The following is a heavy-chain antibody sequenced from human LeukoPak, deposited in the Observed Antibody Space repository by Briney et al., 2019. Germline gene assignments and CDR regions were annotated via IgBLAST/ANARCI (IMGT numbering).Heavy chain of an antibody. D-gene: IGHD1-26*01. V-gene: IGHV3-23*01. Sequence: QPGGSLRLSCAASGLTFSEYALSWVRQVPGMGLEGVSTIGVSGGSTNYADSVRGRFTISRDNSKNTLYLQIHSLTADDTAVYYCAKGRVGTNGVLEHWGQGTLVTASS. J-gene: IGHJ1*01. CDR1: GLTFSEYA. CDR2: IGVSGGST. CDR3: AKGRVGTNGVLEH.